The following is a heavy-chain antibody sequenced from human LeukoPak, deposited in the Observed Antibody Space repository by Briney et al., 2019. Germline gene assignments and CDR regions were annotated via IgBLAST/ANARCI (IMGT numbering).Heavy chain of an antibody. CDR1: GYTFTSYD. CDR2: MNPNSGNT. CDR3: ARGRKQWLVQMNWVLLPYYFDY. V-gene: IGHV1-8*03. Sequence: ASVKVSCKASGYTFTSYDINWVRQATGQGLEWMGWMNPNSGNTGYAQKFQGRVTITRNTSISTAYVELSSLRSEDTAVYYCARGRKQWLVQMNWVLLPYYFDYWGQGTLVTVSS. D-gene: IGHD6-19*01. J-gene: IGHJ4*02.